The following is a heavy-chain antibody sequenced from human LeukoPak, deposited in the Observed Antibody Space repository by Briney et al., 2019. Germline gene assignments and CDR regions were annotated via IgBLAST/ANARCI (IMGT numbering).Heavy chain of an antibody. CDR1: GASINSYY. CDR3: AKDWELGP. Sequence: SETLSLTCSVSGASINSYYWIWIRQPPGKGLEWIGNTYNSGSTNYNPSLKSRVTISLDTSKNQFSLKMSSVTAADTAVYYCAKDWELGPWGQETLVTVSS. D-gene: IGHD1-26*01. J-gene: IGHJ5*02. V-gene: IGHV4-59*01. CDR2: TYNSGST.